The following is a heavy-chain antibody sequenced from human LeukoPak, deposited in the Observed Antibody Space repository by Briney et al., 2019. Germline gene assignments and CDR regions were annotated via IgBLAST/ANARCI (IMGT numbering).Heavy chain of an antibody. J-gene: IGHJ3*02. CDR1: GFTFSSYA. D-gene: IGHD3-9*01. CDR3: AKALVRYFDSAFDI. Sequence: PGGSLRLSCAASGFTFSSYAMHWVRQAPGKGLEWVAVISYDGSNKYYADSVKGRFTISRDNSKNTLYLQMNSLRAEDTAVYYCAKALVRYFDSAFDIWGQGTMVTVSS. CDR2: ISYDGSNK. V-gene: IGHV3-30-3*01.